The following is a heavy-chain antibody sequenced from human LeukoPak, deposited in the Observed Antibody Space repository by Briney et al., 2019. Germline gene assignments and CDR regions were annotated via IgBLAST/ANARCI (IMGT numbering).Heavy chain of an antibody. Sequence: SVKVSCKASGGTFSSYAISWVRQAPGQGLEWMGRIIPILGIANYAQKFQGRVTITADKSTSTAYMELSSLRSEDTAVYYCARDSTMVREPLGYWGQGTLVTVSS. CDR1: GGTFSSYA. J-gene: IGHJ4*02. CDR3: ARDSTMVREPLGY. V-gene: IGHV1-69*04. D-gene: IGHD3-10*01. CDR2: IIPILGIA.